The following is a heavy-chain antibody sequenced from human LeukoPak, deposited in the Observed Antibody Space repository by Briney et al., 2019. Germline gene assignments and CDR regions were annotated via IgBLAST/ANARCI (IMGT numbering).Heavy chain of an antibody. D-gene: IGHD6-6*01. CDR2: IYPGGSDI. V-gene: IGHV5-51*01. J-gene: IGHJ4*02. CDR3: ATLAAPSAPYYFDY. CDR1: GYSFISYW. Sequence: GESLKISCKSSGYSFISYWIGWVRQMPGKGLEWMGIIYPGGSDIRYSPSFQGQVTISVDKSISTAYLQWSSLKASDTAMYYCATLAAPSAPYYFDYWGQGTLATVSS.